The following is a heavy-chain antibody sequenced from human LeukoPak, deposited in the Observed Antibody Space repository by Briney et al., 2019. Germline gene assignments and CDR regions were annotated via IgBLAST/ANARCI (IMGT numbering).Heavy chain of an antibody. CDR2: ISGSGLDT. J-gene: IGHJ4*02. V-gene: IGHV3-23*01. CDR1: GLTFSSSA. Sequence: PGGSLRLSCAASGLTFSSSALSWVRQAPGKGLQWVSSISGSGLDTHYADSVKGRFTVSRDNSKNTLYLQMDSLRAEDKAIYYCTKDRGPDYTPLGSATHVYWGQGALVSVSS. CDR3: TKDRGPDYTPLGSATHVY. D-gene: IGHD4-11*01.